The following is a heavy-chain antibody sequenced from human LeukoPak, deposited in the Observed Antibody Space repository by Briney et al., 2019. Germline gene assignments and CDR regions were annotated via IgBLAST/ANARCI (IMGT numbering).Heavy chain of an antibody. Sequence: GGSLRLSCAASGFTFSSYGMHWVRQAPGKGLEWVAVIWYDGNNKYYADSVEGRFTISRDNSKNTLYLQMNSLRAEDAAVYYCARVQWLDNYYFDYWGQGTLVTVSS. V-gene: IGHV3-33*01. CDR2: IWYDGNNK. CDR3: ARVQWLDNYYFDY. J-gene: IGHJ4*02. D-gene: IGHD6-19*01. CDR1: GFTFSSYG.